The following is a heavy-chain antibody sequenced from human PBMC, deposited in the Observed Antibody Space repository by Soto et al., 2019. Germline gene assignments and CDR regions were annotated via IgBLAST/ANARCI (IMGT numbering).Heavy chain of an antibody. V-gene: IGHV4-39*07. CDR1: GYSVSSSDYY. D-gene: IGHD2-2*01. J-gene: IGHJ5*02. Sequence: KASETLSLTCSVSGYSVSSSDYYWAWIRQPPGKGLEWIGSMLYSGLTYYNPSLKSRVTISVDTSKNQFSLELTSVTAADTAVYYCARGRVVVPAAVMFNCLDPWGQGALVTVSS. CDR2: MLYSGLT. CDR3: ARGRVVVPAAVMFNCLDP.